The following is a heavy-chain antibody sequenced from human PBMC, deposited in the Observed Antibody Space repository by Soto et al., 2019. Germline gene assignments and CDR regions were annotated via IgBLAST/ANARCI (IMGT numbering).Heavy chain of an antibody. CDR2: ISAYNGNT. CDR3: ARDGIAVAGNSHFDY. J-gene: IGHJ4*02. CDR1: GYTFTSYG. D-gene: IGHD6-19*01. Sequence: QVQLVQSGAEVKKPGASVKVSCKASGYTFTSYGISWVRQAPGQGLEWLGWISAYNGNTNYAQKLQGRVTMTTVTSTRTAYMELRSLISDDTSVYYCARDGIAVAGNSHFDYWGQVTLVTVSS. V-gene: IGHV1-18*01.